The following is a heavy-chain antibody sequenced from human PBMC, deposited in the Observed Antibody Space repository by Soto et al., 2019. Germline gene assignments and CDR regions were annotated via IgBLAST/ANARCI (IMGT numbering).Heavy chain of an antibody. J-gene: IGHJ4*02. Sequence: GASVKVSCNASGYTVTGYYMHCERQAPGQRLEWMGWINPNSGGTNYAQKFQGWVTMTRDTSISTAYMELSRLRSDDTAVYYCARVGGNYGDYEGQGYFDYWVQGTLVTVSS. D-gene: IGHD4-17*01. CDR1: GYTVTGYY. CDR2: INPNSGGT. CDR3: ARVGGNYGDYEGQGYFDY. V-gene: IGHV1-2*04.